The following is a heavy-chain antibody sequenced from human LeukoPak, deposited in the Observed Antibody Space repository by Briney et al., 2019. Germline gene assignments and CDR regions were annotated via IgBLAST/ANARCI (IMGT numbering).Heavy chain of an antibody. V-gene: IGHV3-23*01. CDR3: AKQLGYCSDGSCYFPY. Sequence: GGSLRLSCAASGFTFSSSAMSWVRQAPGKGLEWVSTISNNGGYTYYADSVQGRFTISRDNSKSTLCLQMNSLRAEDTAVYYCAKQLGYCSDGSCYFPYWGQGTLDTVSS. D-gene: IGHD2-15*01. CDR2: ISNNGGYT. CDR1: GFTFSSSA. J-gene: IGHJ4*02.